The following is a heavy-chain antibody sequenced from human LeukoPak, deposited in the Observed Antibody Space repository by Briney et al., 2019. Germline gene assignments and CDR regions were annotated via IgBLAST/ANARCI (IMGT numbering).Heavy chain of an antibody. CDR1: GGSISSGSYY. CDR2: IYTSGST. Sequence: PSETLSLTCTVSGGSISSGSYYWSWIRQPAGKGLEWIGRIYTSGSTNYNPSLKSRVTISVDTSKNQFSLKLSSVTAADTAVYYCARELPITMTKPAYFDYWGQGTLVTVSS. V-gene: IGHV4-61*02. D-gene: IGHD3-22*01. CDR3: ARELPITMTKPAYFDY. J-gene: IGHJ4*02.